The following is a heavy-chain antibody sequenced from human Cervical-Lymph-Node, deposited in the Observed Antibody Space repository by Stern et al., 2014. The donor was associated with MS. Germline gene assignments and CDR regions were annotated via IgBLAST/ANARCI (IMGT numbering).Heavy chain of an antibody. CDR3: ARAGIRDGYNLDY. CDR1: GGSISSYY. J-gene: IGHJ4*02. D-gene: IGHD5-24*01. Sequence: VQLVESGPGLVKPSETLSLTCTVSGGSISSYYWSWIRQPPGTGLEWIGDIYYSGSTNYNTSLKSRSTISVNTSKTHFSLKLSSVTAADTAVYYCARAGIRDGYNLDYWGQGTLVTVSS. V-gene: IGHV4-59*08. CDR2: IYYSGST.